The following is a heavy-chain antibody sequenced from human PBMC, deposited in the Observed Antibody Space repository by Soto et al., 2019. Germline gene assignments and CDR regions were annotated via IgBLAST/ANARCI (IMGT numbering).Heavy chain of an antibody. CDR2: ISSSSSTI. V-gene: IGHV3-48*02. J-gene: IGHJ3*02. CDR1: GFTFSSYS. Sequence: EVQLVESGGGLVQPGGSLRLSCAASGFTFSSYSMNWVRQAPGKGLEWVSYISSSSSTIYYADSVKGRFTISRDNAKKSLYLQMNSLIDEDTAVYYCARAADYGDYGLLRRAFDIWGQGTMVTVSS. D-gene: IGHD4-17*01. CDR3: ARAADYGDYGLLRRAFDI.